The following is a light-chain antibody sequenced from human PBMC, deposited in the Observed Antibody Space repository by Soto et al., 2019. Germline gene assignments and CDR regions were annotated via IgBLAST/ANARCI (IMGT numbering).Light chain of an antibody. CDR1: QSVCSK. V-gene: IGKV3-15*01. CDR2: DAS. Sequence: EVVRTQSPGTLSVSPGEIATLFCSASQSVCSKLAGYRQKPGQTPRLLIYDASTRATGIPARFSGSGSVTEFTLTISSLQSEDFEVYYCQQYDSWPLTFGGGDKVEIK. J-gene: IGKJ4*01. CDR3: QQYDSWPLT.